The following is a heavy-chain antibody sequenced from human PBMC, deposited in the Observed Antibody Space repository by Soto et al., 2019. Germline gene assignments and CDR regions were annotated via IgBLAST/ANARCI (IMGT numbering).Heavy chain of an antibody. D-gene: IGHD2-2*01. CDR3: ARPLGYCSSTICSPIDY. V-gene: IGHV5-51*01. CDR1: GYSFTTYW. Sequence: PGESLKISCKGSGYSFTTYWIGWVRQMPGKGLEWMGIIYPGDSDSIYSPSFQGQVTISVDKSISTAYLQWSSLKASDTAMYYCARPLGYCSSTICSPIDYWGQGTLVTVSS. CDR2: IYPGDSDS. J-gene: IGHJ4*02.